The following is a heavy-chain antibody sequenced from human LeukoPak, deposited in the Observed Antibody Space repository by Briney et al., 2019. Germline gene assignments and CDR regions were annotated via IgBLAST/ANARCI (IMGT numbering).Heavy chain of an antibody. J-gene: IGHJ4*02. V-gene: IGHV3-21*01. CDR1: GFTFSSYS. CDR2: ISSSSSYI. CDR3: ARGIAAAGGGDY. Sequence: GGSLRLSCAASGFTFSSYSMNWVRQAPGKGLEWVSSISSSSSYIYYADSVKGRFTISRDNAKNSLYLQMNSLRAEDTAVYYCARGIAAAGGGDYWGQGTLVTVSS. D-gene: IGHD6-13*01.